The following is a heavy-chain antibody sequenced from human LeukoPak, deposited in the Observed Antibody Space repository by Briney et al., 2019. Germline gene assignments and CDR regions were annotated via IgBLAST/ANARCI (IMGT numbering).Heavy chain of an antibody. CDR1: GSTLSSYS. J-gene: IGHJ4*02. CDR2: ITSSSSTI. CDR3: TRDPNALDY. Sequence: GGSLRLSCAASGSTLSSYSMNWVRQAPGKGLEWISYITSSSSTIHYADSVRGRFTISRDNAKNSLYLQMNSLRDEDTAVYYCTRDPNALDYWGQGTLVTVSS. V-gene: IGHV3-48*02.